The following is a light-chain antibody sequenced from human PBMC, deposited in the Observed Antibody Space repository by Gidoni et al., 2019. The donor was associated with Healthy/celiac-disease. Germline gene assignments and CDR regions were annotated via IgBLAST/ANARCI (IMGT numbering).Light chain of an antibody. CDR1: QGISSY. CDR3: QQPNSYPRT. CDR2: AAS. J-gene: IGKJ4*01. V-gene: IGKV1-9*01. Sequence: DIQLTQSPSFLSPAVGDRVPITCRASQGISSYLAWYQQKPGKAPKLLIYAASTLQSGVPSRFSGSGSGTEFTLTISSLQPEDVATYYCQQPNSYPRTFGGGTKVEIK.